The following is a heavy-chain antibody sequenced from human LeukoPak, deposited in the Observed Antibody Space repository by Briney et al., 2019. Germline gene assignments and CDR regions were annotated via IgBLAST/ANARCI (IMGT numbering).Heavy chain of an antibody. Sequence: TSETLSLTCTVSSGSINSYYWGWVRQPPGKGLEWIGRIYTTGATQYNPSLKSRVTMSIDTSTNQFSLNLRSMTAAGTAVYYCGRQGYTASYYFLDFWSQGTLVAVS. J-gene: IGHJ4*02. CDR3: GRQGYTASYYFLDF. V-gene: IGHV4-4*07. CDR1: SGSINSYY. D-gene: IGHD1-26*01. CDR2: IYTTGAT.